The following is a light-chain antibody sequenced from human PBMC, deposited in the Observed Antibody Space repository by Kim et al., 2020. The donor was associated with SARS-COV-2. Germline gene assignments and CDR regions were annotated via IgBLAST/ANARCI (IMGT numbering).Light chain of an antibody. Sequence: QSVTITSTGSSSTIKADYHVHWYQQLPGAAPSPRISANSNRPSGVPDRFSASKSCTSASLAITRLQAEDETDYYFQSYETSLSASVFGGGTKLTV. CDR2: ANS. V-gene: IGLV1-40*01. CDR3: QSYETSLSASV. J-gene: IGLJ3*02. CDR1: SSTIKADYH.